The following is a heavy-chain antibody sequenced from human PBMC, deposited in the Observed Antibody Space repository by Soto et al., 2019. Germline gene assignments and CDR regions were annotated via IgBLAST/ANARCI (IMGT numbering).Heavy chain of an antibody. CDR3: ARAVSYSSSWYLGVGSPRNWFDP. Sequence: QVQLQQSGPGLVKPSQTLSLTCAISGDSVSSNSAAWNWIRQSPSRGLEWLGRTYYRSKWYNDYAVSVKSRITINPDTSKNQFSLQLNSVTPEDTAVYYCARAVSYSSSWYLGVGSPRNWFDPWGQGTLVTVSS. CDR1: GDSVSSNSAA. V-gene: IGHV6-1*01. CDR2: TYYRSKWYN. D-gene: IGHD6-13*01. J-gene: IGHJ5*02.